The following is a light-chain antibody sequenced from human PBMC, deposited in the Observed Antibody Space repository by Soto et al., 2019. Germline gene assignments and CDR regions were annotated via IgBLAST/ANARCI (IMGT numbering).Light chain of an antibody. CDR1: SSDVGVYNY. V-gene: IGLV2-8*01. CDR2: EVS. CDR3: SSFAGNNNLV. J-gene: IGLJ2*01. Sequence: QSALTQPPSASGSPGQSVTISCTGTSSDVGVYNYVSWYQQHPGKAPKLMIYEVSKRPSGVPDRFSGSKSGNTASLTVSVLQSEYEADYYCSSFAGNNNLVFGGGTKLTVL.